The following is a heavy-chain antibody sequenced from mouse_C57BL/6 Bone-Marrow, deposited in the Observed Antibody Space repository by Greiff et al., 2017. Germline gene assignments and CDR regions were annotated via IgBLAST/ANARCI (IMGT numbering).Heavy chain of an antibody. CDR2: IDPSDSYT. CDR3: ARDGSNHHHAMDY. Sequence: QVQLQQPGAELVMPGASVKLSCKASGYTFTSYWMHWVKQRPGQGLEWIGEIDPSDSYTNYNQKFKGKSTLTVDKSSSTAYMQLSSLTSEDSAVYYCARDGSNHHHAMDYWGQGTSVTVSS. CDR1: GYTFTSYW. J-gene: IGHJ4*01. V-gene: IGHV1-69*01. D-gene: IGHD1-1*01.